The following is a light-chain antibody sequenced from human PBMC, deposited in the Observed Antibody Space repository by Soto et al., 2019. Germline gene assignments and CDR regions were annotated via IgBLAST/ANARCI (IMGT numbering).Light chain of an antibody. J-gene: IGKJ1*01. V-gene: IGKV3-15*01. CDR2: GAS. Sequence: DMLMTQSPATLSVSPGERATLSCRASQGVGSNLAWYQQKPGQAPRLLIYGASTRATGIPARFSGSGSGTEFTLTISGLQSEDFAVYYCQQYDAWPPGTFGKGTKVEI. CDR3: QQYDAWPPGT. CDR1: QGVGSN.